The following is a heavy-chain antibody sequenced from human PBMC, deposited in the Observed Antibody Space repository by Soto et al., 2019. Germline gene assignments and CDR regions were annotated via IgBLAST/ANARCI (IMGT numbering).Heavy chain of an antibody. D-gene: IGHD5-12*01. Sequence: PSETLSLTCTLSGGSISSGGYYWSWIRQHPGTGLEWIGHISYSGSTYYNTSLRSRVTISVDTSRNQFSLIVNSVTAADTAVYYCARVREYSGYGNAFDIWGQGTMVTVSS. V-gene: IGHV4-31*02. J-gene: IGHJ3*02. CDR1: GGSISSGGYY. CDR3: ARVREYSGYGNAFDI. CDR2: ISYSGST.